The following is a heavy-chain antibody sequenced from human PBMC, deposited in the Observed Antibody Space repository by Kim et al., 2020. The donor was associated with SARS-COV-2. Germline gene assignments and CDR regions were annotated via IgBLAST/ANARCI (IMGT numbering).Heavy chain of an antibody. D-gene: IGHD3-3*01. CDR1: GGSVSSGSYF. V-gene: IGHV4-61*01. Sequence: SETLSLTCTASGGSVSSGSYFWSWIRQPPGKGLVWIGYIYYSGNTNYNPSLKSRVTMSVDTSKNQFSLKLRSVTAAATAVYYCARAPNVFWSYPYYLDYWGQGTVVSVST. CDR3: ARAPNVFWSYPYYLDY. J-gene: IGHJ4*02. CDR2: IYYSGNT.